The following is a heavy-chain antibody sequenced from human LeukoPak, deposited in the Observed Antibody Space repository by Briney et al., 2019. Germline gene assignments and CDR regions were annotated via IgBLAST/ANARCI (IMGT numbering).Heavy chain of an antibody. Sequence: SLRFTSAGYTFTLCAISLDRHRPAQDKGLKGVAGLWYDGSNKFYGDTVKGRLTISRDNSKNTLYLQMNSLRGEDTAVYYCARGQLVHSDRVQDWYFDLWGRGTLVTVSS. CDR1: TFTLCAIS. CDR3: ARGQLVHSDRVQDWYFDL. D-gene: IGHD6-13*01. V-gene: IGHV3-33*01. J-gene: IGHJ2*01. CDR2: LWYDGSNK.